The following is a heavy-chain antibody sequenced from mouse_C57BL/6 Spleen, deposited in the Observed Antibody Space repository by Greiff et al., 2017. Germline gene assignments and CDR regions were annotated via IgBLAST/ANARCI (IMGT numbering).Heavy chain of an antibody. CDR2: INPNNGGT. CDR1: GYTFTDYY. V-gene: IGHV1-18*01. CDR3: ARRAAQASFDY. Sequence: EVQLQQSGPELVKPGASVKIPCKASGYTFTDYYMDWVKQSPGKSLEWIGDINPNNGGTIYNQKFKGKATLTVDKSSSTAYMELRSLTSEDTAVYYGARRAAQASFDYWGQGTTLTVSS. D-gene: IGHD3-2*02. J-gene: IGHJ2*01.